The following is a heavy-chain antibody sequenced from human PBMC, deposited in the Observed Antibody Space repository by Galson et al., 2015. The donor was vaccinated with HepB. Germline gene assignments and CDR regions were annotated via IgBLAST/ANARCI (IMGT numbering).Heavy chain of an antibody. V-gene: IGHV3-23*01. CDR3: AKLANMVVPAHTTFDY. CDR1: GFTFSSSA. J-gene: IGHJ4*02. D-gene: IGHD2-2*01. Sequence: SLRLSCAASGFTFSSSAMSWVRQAPGKGLEWVSAISGSGGSTYYADSVQGRFTIFRDKSKNTLYLQMNSLRAEDTAVYYCAKLANMVVPAHTTFDYWGQGTLVTVSS. CDR2: ISGSGGST.